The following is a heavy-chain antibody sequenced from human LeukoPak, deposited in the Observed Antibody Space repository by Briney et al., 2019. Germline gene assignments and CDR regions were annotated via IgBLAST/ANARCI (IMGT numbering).Heavy chain of an antibody. D-gene: IGHD3-10*01. CDR2: ISSSGSTI. J-gene: IGHJ5*02. CDR3: AKGAYGSGSYYENWFDP. V-gene: IGHV3-11*01. Sequence: GGSLRLSCAASGFTFSDYYMSWIRQAPGKGLEWVSYISSSGSTIYYADSVKGRFTISRDNAKNSLYLQMNSLRAEDTALYYCAKGAYGSGSYYENWFDPWGQGTLVTVSS. CDR1: GFTFSDYY.